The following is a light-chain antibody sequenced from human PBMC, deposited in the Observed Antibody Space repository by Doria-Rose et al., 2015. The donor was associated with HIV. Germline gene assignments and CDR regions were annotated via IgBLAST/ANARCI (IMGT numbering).Light chain of an antibody. V-gene: IGKV1-9*01. CDR1: QGISRY. Sequence: DIRLTQSPSFLSASVGVRVTITCRASQGISRYLAWYQQKPGKAPTLLIFGASTLQSRVPSRFSGSGSGTEFTLTISSLQPGDFATYYCQQFDSFPRTFGQGTKVELK. J-gene: IGKJ1*01. CDR2: GAS. CDR3: QQFDSFPRT.